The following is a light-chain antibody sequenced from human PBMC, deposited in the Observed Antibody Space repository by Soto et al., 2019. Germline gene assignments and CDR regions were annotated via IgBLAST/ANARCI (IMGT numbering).Light chain of an antibody. CDR3: SSYTSSNSGV. CDR2: EVT. CDR1: SSDVGAYND. Sequence: QSALTQPASVSGSPGQSITLSCSGTSSDVGAYNDVSWYQQHPGKAPKLMIYEVTNRPSGVSTRFSGSKSGNTASLTISGLQAEDEAAYYCSSYTSSNSGVFGGGTKLTVL. J-gene: IGLJ3*02. V-gene: IGLV2-14*01.